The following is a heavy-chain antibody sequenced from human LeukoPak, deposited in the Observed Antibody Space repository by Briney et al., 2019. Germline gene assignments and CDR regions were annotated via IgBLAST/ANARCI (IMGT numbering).Heavy chain of an antibody. CDR1: GFTFGDYA. J-gene: IGHJ4*02. D-gene: IGHD4-17*01. V-gene: IGHV3-49*04. CDR2: IRSKAYGGTT. Sequence: PGGSLRLSCTASGFTFGDYAMSWVRQAPGKGLEWVGFIRSKAYGGTTEYAASVKGRFTISRDDSKSIAYLQMNSLKTEDTAVYYCTRADWSTVPDYWGQGTLVTVSS. CDR3: TRADWSTVPDY.